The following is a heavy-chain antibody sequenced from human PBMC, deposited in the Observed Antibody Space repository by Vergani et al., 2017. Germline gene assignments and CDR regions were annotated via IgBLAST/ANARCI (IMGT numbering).Heavy chain of an antibody. V-gene: IGHV4-59*08. CDR3: ARRGHEGYFDY. CDR1: GGSISSHY. J-gene: IGHJ4*02. CDR2: INHSGST. Sequence: QVQLQESGPGLVKPSETLSLTCTVSGGSISSHYWSWIRQPPGKGLEWIGEINHSGSTNYNPSLKSRVTITVDTSKKQFSLKLSSVTAADTAVYYCARRGHEGYFDYWGQGTLVTVSS.